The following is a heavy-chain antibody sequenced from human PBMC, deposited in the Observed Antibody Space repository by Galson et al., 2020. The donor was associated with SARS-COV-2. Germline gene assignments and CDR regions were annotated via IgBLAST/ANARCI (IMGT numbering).Heavy chain of an antibody. Sequence: SETLSLTCTVSGGSVYNDFYYWSWLRQPPGKGLEFIGYVYYSGSTRYNPSLQSRVTISLDTSKNQFSLRLTSVTAADTALYYCAIIASSGTPHYPDYWGQGTLVTVSS. CDR3: AIIASSGTPHYPDY. V-gene: IGHV4-61*01. CDR2: VYYSGST. CDR1: GGSVYNDFYY. D-gene: IGHD3-10*01. J-gene: IGHJ4*02.